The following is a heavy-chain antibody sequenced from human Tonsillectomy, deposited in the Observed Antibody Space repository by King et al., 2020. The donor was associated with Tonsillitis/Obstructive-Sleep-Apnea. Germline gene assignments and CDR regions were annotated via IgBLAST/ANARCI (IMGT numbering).Heavy chain of an antibody. CDR1: GFSFSSFG. CDR2: IRYDGTTK. Sequence: VQLVESGGGVVQPGGSLRLSCAASGFSFSSFGMHWVRQAPGKGLEWVAVIRYDGTTKFYADSVKGRFTISAANSKNTLFLQMNSLRAEDTAVYYCARDGPGIDYWGQGTLVTVSS. J-gene: IGHJ4*02. V-gene: IGHV3-33*01. D-gene: IGHD1-26*01. CDR3: ARDGPGIDY.